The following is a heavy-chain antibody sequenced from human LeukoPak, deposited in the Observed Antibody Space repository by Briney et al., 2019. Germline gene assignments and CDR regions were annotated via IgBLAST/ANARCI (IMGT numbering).Heavy chain of an antibody. CDR3: ASSLWSGYYAKFDP. V-gene: IGHV4-38-2*02. CDR1: GYSISSGYY. D-gene: IGHD3-3*01. CDR2: IYHSGST. J-gene: IGHJ5*02. Sequence: SETLSLTCTVSGYSISSGYYWGWIRQPPGKGLEWIGSIYHSGSTYYNPSLKSRVTISVDTSKNQFSLKLSSVTAGDTAVYYCASSLWSGYYAKFDPWGQGTLVTVSS.